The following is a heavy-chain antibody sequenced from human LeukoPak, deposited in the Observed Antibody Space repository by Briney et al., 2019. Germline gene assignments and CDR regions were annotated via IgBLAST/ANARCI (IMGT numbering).Heavy chain of an antibody. D-gene: IGHD1-7*01. Sequence: SETLSLTCTVSGGSISSSSYYWGWIRQPAGKGLEWIGRIYTSGNSIYNPSLKSRVTMSVDTSKNQFSLKLSSVTAADTAVYYCARETLDWNLIDYWGQGTLVTVSS. CDR1: GGSISSSSYY. V-gene: IGHV4-61*02. CDR3: ARETLDWNLIDY. J-gene: IGHJ4*02. CDR2: IYTSGNS.